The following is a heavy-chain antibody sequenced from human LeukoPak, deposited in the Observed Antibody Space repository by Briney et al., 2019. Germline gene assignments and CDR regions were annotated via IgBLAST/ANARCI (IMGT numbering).Heavy chain of an antibody. J-gene: IGHJ4*02. CDR3: ASGRFSRFDY. CDR2: IKQDGSEK. D-gene: IGHD2-15*01. CDR1: GFTFNNYW. V-gene: IGHV3-7*01. Sequence: GGSLRLSCAASGFTFNNYWMSWVRQAPGKGLEWVANIKQDGSEKYYVDSVKGRFTISRDNAKNSLYLQMNSLRAEDTAVYYCASGRFSRFDYWGQGTLVTVSS.